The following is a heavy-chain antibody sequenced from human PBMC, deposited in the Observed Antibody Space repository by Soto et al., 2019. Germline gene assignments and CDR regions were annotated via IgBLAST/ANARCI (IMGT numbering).Heavy chain of an antibody. J-gene: IGHJ6*02. CDR1: GFSLSTSGVG. Sequence: QITLKESGPTLVKPTQTLTLTCTFSGFSLSTSGVGVGWIRQPPGQALEWLALIYWDDDKRYSLSLKSRLTITKDTSKNQVVLTMTNMYAVDTATYDCAHDSTSVDSYYGMDVWGQGTTVTVSS. CDR3: AHDSTSVDSYYGMDV. CDR2: IYWDDDK. D-gene: IGHD5-12*01. V-gene: IGHV2-5*02.